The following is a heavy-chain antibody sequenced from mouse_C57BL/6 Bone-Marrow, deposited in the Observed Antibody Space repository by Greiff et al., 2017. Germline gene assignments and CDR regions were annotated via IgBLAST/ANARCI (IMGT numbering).Heavy chain of an antibody. D-gene: IGHD1-1*01. CDR2: INPNNGGT. CDR3: ARQGYYYGSSAWFAY. V-gene: IGHV1-18*01. CDR1: GYTFTDYN. J-gene: IGHJ3*01. Sequence: EVQLQQSGPELVKPGASVKIPCKASGYTFTDYNMDWVKQSHGKSLEWIGDINPNNGGTNYNQKFKGKATLTVDKSSSTAYMELRSLTSEDTAVYYCARQGYYYGSSAWFAYWGQGTLVTVSA.